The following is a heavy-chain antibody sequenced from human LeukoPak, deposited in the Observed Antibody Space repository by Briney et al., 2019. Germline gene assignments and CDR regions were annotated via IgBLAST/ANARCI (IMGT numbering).Heavy chain of an antibody. CDR2: ISYDGSNK. Sequence: PGRSLTLSCAASGFTFTSHAMHWVRQAPGTGLEWVALISYDGSNKDYAESVKGRFTISRDNSKNTLSLQMNSLRPEDTAVYFCAKSHRKLGLTTGTHFDNWGQGTLVTVSS. CDR3: AKSHRKLGLTTGTHFDN. D-gene: IGHD4-11*01. V-gene: IGHV3-30*18. CDR1: GFTFTSHA. J-gene: IGHJ4*02.